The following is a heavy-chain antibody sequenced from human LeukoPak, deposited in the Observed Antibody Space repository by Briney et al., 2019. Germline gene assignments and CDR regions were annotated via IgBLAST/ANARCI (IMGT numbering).Heavy chain of an antibody. Sequence: SETLSLTCAVYGESFSGYYWSWIRQPPGKGLEWIGEINHSGSTNYNPSLKSRVTISVDTSKNQFSLKLSSVTAADTAVYYCARGPEAVGGTEYYFDYWGQGTLVTVSS. D-gene: IGHD6-19*01. CDR1: GESFSGYY. CDR3: ARGPEAVGGTEYYFDY. CDR2: INHSGST. V-gene: IGHV4-34*01. J-gene: IGHJ4*02.